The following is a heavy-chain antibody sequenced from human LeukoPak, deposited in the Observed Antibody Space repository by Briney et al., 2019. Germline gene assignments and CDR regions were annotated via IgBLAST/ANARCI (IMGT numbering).Heavy chain of an antibody. Sequence: GGSLRLSCAASGFTFSSYAMSWVRQAPGKGLEWVSAISGSGGSTYYADSVKGRFTIYRDNSKNTLYLQMNSLRAEDTAVYYCAKDCTVAGRAAEYFQHWGQGTLVTVSS. J-gene: IGHJ1*01. D-gene: IGHD6-19*01. V-gene: IGHV3-23*01. CDR1: GFTFSSYA. CDR2: ISGSGGST. CDR3: AKDCTVAGRAAEYFQH.